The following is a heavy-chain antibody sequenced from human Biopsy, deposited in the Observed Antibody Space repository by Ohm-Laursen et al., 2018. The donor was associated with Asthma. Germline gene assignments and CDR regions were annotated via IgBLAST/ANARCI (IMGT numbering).Heavy chain of an antibody. Sequence: SDTLSLACSVSGDSISNYYWNWIRQPPGKGLEWIGYIHDSGSTTYNPSLKSRVTIYLDRSKNQFSLRLSSVTSADTAFYYCARIPRRSGSYFVDYWGQGTLVTVSS. J-gene: IGHJ4*02. CDR1: GDSISNYY. CDR2: IHDSGST. CDR3: ARIPRRSGSYFVDY. D-gene: IGHD3-22*01. V-gene: IGHV4-59*07.